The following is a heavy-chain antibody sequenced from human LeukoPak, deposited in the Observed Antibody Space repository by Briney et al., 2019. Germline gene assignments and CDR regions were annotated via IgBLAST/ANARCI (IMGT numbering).Heavy chain of an antibody. Sequence: GGSLRLSCAASGFTFSSYSMNWVRQAPGKGLEWVSSISSSSIYIYYADSVKGRFTISRDNAKNSLYLQMNSLRAEDTAVYYCARGGQQLLFQNAFDIWGQGTMVTVSS. CDR1: GFTFSSYS. J-gene: IGHJ3*02. CDR2: ISSSSIYI. D-gene: IGHD6-13*01. CDR3: ARGGQQLLFQNAFDI. V-gene: IGHV3-21*01.